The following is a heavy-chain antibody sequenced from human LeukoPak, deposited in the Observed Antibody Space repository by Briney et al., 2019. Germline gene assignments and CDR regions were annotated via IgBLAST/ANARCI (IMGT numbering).Heavy chain of an antibody. Sequence: GGSLRLSCAASGFTFSSYAMHWVRQAPGKGLEWVAVISYDGSNKYYADSVKGRFTISRDNSKNTLYLQMNSLRAEDTAVYYCARGPHKAMSSYWGQGTLATVSS. D-gene: IGHD5-18*01. J-gene: IGHJ4*02. CDR3: ARGPHKAMSSY. CDR1: GFTFSSYA. V-gene: IGHV3-30*04. CDR2: ISYDGSNK.